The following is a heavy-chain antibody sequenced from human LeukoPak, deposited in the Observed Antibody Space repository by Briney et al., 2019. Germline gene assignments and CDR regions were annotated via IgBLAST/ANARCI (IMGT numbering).Heavy chain of an antibody. CDR3: TRHSPMFDP. CDR1: GFTFSGSA. J-gene: IGHJ5*02. CDR2: IRIKANSHAT. Sequence: PGRSLRPSCAASGFTFSGSAMRWVRPASGNGLEWVGRIRIKANSHATEYAASVKGRFTISRDDSKNTAYLQMNSLKTEDTAVYYCTRHSPMFDPWGQGTLVTVSS. V-gene: IGHV3-73*01.